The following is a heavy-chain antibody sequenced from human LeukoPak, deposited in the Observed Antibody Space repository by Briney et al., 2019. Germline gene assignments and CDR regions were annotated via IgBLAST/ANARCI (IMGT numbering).Heavy chain of an antibody. Sequence: SETLSLTCAVYGGSFSGYYWSWIRQPPGKGLEWIGEINHSGSTNYNPSLKSRVTISVDTSKNQFSLKLSSVTAADTAVYYCARVRYSGYDFCNDYWGQGTPVTVSS. CDR3: ARVRYSGYDFCNDY. D-gene: IGHD5-12*01. J-gene: IGHJ4*02. CDR2: INHSGST. CDR1: GGSFSGYY. V-gene: IGHV4-34*01.